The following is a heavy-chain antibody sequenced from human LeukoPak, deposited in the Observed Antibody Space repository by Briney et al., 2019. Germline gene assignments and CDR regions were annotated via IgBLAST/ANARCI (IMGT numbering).Heavy chain of an antibody. CDR2: IYYTGST. Sequence: PSETLSLTCTVSGGSISSGSYYWTWIRQHPGKGLEWIGYIYYTGSTYYNPSLQSRVTISVDTSKNQFSLKLSSVTAADTAVYYCAGSLDFSPRPGFDYWGQGTLVTVSS. D-gene: IGHD3-3*01. V-gene: IGHV4-31*03. CDR1: GGSISSGSYY. J-gene: IGHJ4*02. CDR3: AGSLDFSPRPGFDY.